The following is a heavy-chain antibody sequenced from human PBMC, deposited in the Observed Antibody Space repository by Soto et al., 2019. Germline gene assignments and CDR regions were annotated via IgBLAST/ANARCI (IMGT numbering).Heavy chain of an antibody. CDR3: ARDFGEFLVAIGYFDY. J-gene: IGHJ4*02. V-gene: IGHV3-33*01. CDR1: GFTFSSYG. Sequence: QVQLVESGGGVVQPGRSLRLSCAASGFTFSSYGMHWVRQAPGKGLEWVAVIWYDGSNKYYADSVKGRFTISRDTSKNTLYLQMNSLRAEDTAVYYCARDFGEFLVAIGYFDYWGQGTLVTVSS. CDR2: IWYDGSNK. D-gene: IGHD3-3*01.